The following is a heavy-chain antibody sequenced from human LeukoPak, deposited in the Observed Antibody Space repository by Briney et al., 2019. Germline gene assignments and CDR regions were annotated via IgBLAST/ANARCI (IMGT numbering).Heavy chain of an antibody. D-gene: IGHD3-10*01. Sequence: PSETLSLTCTVSGGSISSYYWSWIRQPPGKGLEWIGYIYYSGSTNYNPSLKSRVTISVDTSKNQFSLKLSSVTAADTAVYYCASHPLRGGYYYGMDVWGQGTTVTVPS. CDR2: IYYSGST. J-gene: IGHJ6*02. V-gene: IGHV4-59*08. CDR3: ASHPLRGGYYYGMDV. CDR1: GGSISSYY.